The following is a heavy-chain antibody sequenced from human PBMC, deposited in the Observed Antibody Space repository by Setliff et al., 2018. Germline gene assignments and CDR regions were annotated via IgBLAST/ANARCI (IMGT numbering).Heavy chain of an antibody. V-gene: IGHV4-34*01. Sequence: SETLSLTCTVSGGSISSYYWSWIRQPPGKGLEWIGEINHSGSTNYNPSLKSRVTISVDTSKNQFSLKLSSVTAADTAVYYCARVSLKTYYDFWSGYYDRYFDYWGQGTLVTV. CDR1: GGSISSYY. CDR2: INHSGST. J-gene: IGHJ4*02. CDR3: ARVSLKTYYDFWSGYYDRYFDY. D-gene: IGHD3-3*01.